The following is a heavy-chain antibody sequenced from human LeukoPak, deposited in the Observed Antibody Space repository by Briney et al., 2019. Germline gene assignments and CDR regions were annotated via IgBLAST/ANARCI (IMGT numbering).Heavy chain of an antibody. V-gene: IGHV3-48*03. CDR2: ISSSGSTI. CDR1: GFTFSSYE. J-gene: IGHJ4*02. Sequence: PGGSLRLSCAASGFTFSSYEMNWVRQAPGKGLEWVSYISSSGSTIYYADSVKGRFTISRDNAKNSLYLQMNSLRAEDTAVYYCATGYSGYDAFDYWGQGTLVTVSS. CDR3: ATGYSGYDAFDY. D-gene: IGHD5-12*01.